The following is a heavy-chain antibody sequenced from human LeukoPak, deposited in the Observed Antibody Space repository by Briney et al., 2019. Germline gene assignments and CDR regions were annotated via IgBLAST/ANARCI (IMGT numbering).Heavy chain of an antibody. V-gene: IGHV3-15*01. CDR1: GFTFSNAW. CDR2: IKSKTDGGTT. CDR3: TTPVYCSSTSCYYYYYYYMDV. J-gene: IGHJ6*03. Sequence: GGSLRLSCAASGFTFSNAWMSWVHQAPGKGLEWVGRIKSKTDGGTTDYAAPVKGRFTISRDDSKNTLYLQMNSLKTEDTAVYYCTTPVYCSSTSCYYYYYYYMDVWGKGTTVTVSS. D-gene: IGHD2-2*01.